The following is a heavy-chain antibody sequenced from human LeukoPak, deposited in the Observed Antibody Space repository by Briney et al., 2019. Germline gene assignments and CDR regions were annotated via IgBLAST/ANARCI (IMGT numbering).Heavy chain of an antibody. D-gene: IGHD6-13*01. CDR3: AKRSAAGTVGYFDY. J-gene: IGHJ4*02. CDR2: ISWNSGSI. CDR1: GFTFDDYA. V-gene: IGHV3-9*01. Sequence: GGSLRLSCAASGFTFDDYAMHWVRQAPGKGLEWVSGISWNSGSIYYADSVKGRFTISRDDAKNSLYLQMNSLRAEDTALYYCAKRSAAGTVGYFDYWGQGTLVTVSS.